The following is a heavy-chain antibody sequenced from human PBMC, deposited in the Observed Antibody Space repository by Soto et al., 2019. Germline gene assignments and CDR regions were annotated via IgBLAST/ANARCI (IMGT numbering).Heavy chain of an antibody. CDR3: AKARQTGYAWYYYYNMDV. CDR2: INRDGSET. V-gene: IGHV3-74*01. D-gene: IGHD5-12*01. J-gene: IGHJ6*03. CDR1: GFTFSSYW. Sequence: GGSLRLSCAASGFTFSSYWMHWVRQAPGKGLVWVSHINRDGSETRYADSVKGRFTISRDNSKNTLYLQMNSLRAEDTAVYYCAKARQTGYAWYYYYNMDVWGKGTTVTVSS.